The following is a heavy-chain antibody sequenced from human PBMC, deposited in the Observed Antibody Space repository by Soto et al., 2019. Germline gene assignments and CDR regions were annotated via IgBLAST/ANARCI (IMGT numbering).Heavy chain of an antibody. D-gene: IGHD3-9*01. V-gene: IGHV4-30-2*01. CDR2: IYHSGST. Sequence: DLEWIGYIYHSGSTYYNPSLKSRVTISVDRSKNQFFLKLSSVTAADTAVYYCARGLAPKNYFDYWGQGTLVTVSS. CDR3: ARGLAPKNYFDY. J-gene: IGHJ4*02.